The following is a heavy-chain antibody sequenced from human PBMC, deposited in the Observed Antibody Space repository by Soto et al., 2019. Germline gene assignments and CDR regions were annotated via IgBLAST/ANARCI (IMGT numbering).Heavy chain of an antibody. CDR1: GYTFTGYY. CDR2: INPNSGGT. Sequence: ASVKVSCKASGYTFTGYYMHWVRQAPGQGLEWMGWINPNSGGTNYAQKFQGWVTMTRDTSISTAYMELSRLRSDDTAVYYCARGFEPSITEANNWFDPWGQGTLVTVSS. CDR3: ARGFEPSITEANNWFDP. J-gene: IGHJ5*02. V-gene: IGHV1-2*04. D-gene: IGHD5-12*01.